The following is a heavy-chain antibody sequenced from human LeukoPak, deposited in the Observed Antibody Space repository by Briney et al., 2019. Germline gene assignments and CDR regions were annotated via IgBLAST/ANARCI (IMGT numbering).Heavy chain of an antibody. J-gene: IGHJ4*02. V-gene: IGHV4-34*01. Sequence: SETLSLTCAVYGGSFSGYSWSWIRQPPGKGLEWIGEINHSGSTNYNPSLKSRVTISVDTSKNQFSLKLSSVTAADTAVYYCASMTTVTTWGGFDYWGQGTLVTVSS. CDR2: INHSGST. D-gene: IGHD4-17*01. CDR1: GGSFSGYS. CDR3: ASMTTVTTWGGFDY.